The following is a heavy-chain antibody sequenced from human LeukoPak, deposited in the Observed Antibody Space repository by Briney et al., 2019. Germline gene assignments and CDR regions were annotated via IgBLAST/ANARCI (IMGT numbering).Heavy chain of an antibody. CDR3: ARLRGGDGYNTYYFGY. CDR2: IYPGDSDT. CDR1: GYSFTTYW. J-gene: IGHJ4*02. V-gene: IGHV5-51*01. D-gene: IGHD5-24*01. Sequence: GESLKISCKGSGYSFTTYWIAWVRQMPGKGLEWMGVIYPGDSDTTYSPSFQGQVTISADRSISTAYLQWSSLKASDTAMYYCARLRGGDGYNTYYFGYWGQGTLVTVSS.